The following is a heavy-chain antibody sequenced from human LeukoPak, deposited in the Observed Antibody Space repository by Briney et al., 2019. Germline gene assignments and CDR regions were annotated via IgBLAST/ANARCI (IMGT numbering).Heavy chain of an antibody. D-gene: IGHD5-18*01. V-gene: IGHV1-8*01. J-gene: IGHJ6*02. CDR3: ARDRGYSYGYSYYYYGMDV. CDR1: GYTFTSYD. Sequence: ASVKVSCKASGYTFTSYDINWVRQATGQGLEWMGWMNPNSGNTGYAQKFQGRVTMTRNTSISTAYMELSSLRSEDTAVYYCARDRGYSYGYSYYYYGMDVWGQGTTVTVSS. CDR2: MNPNSGNT.